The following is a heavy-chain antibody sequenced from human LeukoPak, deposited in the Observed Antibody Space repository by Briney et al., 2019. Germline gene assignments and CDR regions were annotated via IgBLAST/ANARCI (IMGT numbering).Heavy chain of an antibody. D-gene: IGHD6-19*01. CDR2: IYYSGST. J-gene: IGHJ4*02. Sequence: SQTLSLTCTVSGGSISSGDYYWGWIRQPPGKGLEWIGYIYYSGSTYYNPSLKSRVTISVDTSKNQFSLKLSSVTAADTAVYYCARYLWGGWNFDYWGQGTLVTVSS. V-gene: IGHV4-30-4*08. CDR1: GGSISSGDYY. CDR3: ARYLWGGWNFDY.